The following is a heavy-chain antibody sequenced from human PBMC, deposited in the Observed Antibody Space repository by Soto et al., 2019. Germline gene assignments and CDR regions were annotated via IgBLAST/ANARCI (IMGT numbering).Heavy chain of an antibody. CDR1: GFSLITSGVG. J-gene: IGHJ3*02. CDR3: AHREIYFGGDAFDI. CDR2: IYLDDDK. Sequence: HITLKESGPTLVKPTQTLTLTCTFSGFSLITSGVGVGWIRQPPGKALEWLALIYLDDDKRYSPSLKSRLTITKDTSKNQVVLTRTNMDPVDTATYYWAHREIYFGGDAFDICGQGTMVTVSS. V-gene: IGHV2-5*02. D-gene: IGHD3-16*01.